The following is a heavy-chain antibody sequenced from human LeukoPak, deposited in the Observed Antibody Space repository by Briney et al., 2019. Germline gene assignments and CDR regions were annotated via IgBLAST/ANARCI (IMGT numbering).Heavy chain of an antibody. D-gene: IGHD5-12*01. J-gene: IGHJ3*02. Sequence: PSETLSLTCAVYGGSFSGYYWSWIRQPPGKGLEWIGYIYYSGNSNSNPSLKSRVTISVDTSKNQFFLKLNSVTAADTAVYYCARVYGSGYDFRGAFDIWGQGTMVTVSS. CDR1: GGSFSGYY. CDR3: ARVYGSGYDFRGAFDI. CDR2: IYYSGNS. V-gene: IGHV4-59*01.